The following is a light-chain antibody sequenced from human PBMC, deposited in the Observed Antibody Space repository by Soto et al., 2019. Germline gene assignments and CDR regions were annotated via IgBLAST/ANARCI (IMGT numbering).Light chain of an antibody. CDR3: ISYAGNHTVL. Sequence: QSALTQPPSASGSPGQSVTISCTGTSSDVGAYIYVSWYQHHPGKAPKLIIYEVSKRPSGVPDRFSGSKSGNTASLTVSGLQAEEAADYYCISYAGNHTVLFGGGTKLTVL. J-gene: IGLJ2*01. V-gene: IGLV2-8*01. CDR1: SSDVGAYIY. CDR2: EVS.